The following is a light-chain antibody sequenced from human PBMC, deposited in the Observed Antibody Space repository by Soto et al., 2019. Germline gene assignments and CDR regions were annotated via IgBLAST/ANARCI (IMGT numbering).Light chain of an antibody. Sequence: EIVLTQSPGTLPLSPGERATLSCRASQSVSSSYLAWYQQKPGQAPRLLIYGASTRATGIPDRFSGSGSGTDFTLTISRLEPEDFAVYYCQQYGRSPWTFGHGTKVDIK. V-gene: IGKV3-20*01. CDR1: QSVSSSY. CDR2: GAS. J-gene: IGKJ1*01. CDR3: QQYGRSPWT.